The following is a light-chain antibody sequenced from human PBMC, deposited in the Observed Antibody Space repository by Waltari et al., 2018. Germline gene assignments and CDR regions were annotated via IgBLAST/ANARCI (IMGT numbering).Light chain of an antibody. J-gene: IGLJ2*01. Sequence: QQPPGKAPKLMIYEFSKRPSGVSNRFSGSKSGNTASLTISGLQAEDEADYYCSSYTSSSTPYVVFGGGTKLTVL. V-gene: IGLV2-14*01. CDR2: EFS. CDR3: SSYTSSSTPYVV.